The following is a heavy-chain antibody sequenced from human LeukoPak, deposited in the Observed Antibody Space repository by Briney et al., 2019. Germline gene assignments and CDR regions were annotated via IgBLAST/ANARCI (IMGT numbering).Heavy chain of an antibody. D-gene: IGHD6-13*01. J-gene: IGHJ5*02. V-gene: IGHV3-30*04. CDR1: GFTFSTSA. Sequence: PGRSLRLSCAASGFTFSTSAMHWVRQTPGKGLEGVALISYDGSQHYLADSLKGRFTISRDNSKNTLYLQMTSLRLDDTAMYYCARDPSSAPYSTYWAANYFDPWGQGTLVTVSS. CDR2: ISYDGSQH. CDR3: ARDPSSAPYSTYWAANYFDP.